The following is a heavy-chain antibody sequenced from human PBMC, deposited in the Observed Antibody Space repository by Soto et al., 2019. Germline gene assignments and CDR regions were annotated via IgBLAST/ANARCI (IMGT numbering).Heavy chain of an antibody. CDR2: VFYSGSA. V-gene: IGHV4-61*01. CDR3: ARTVGAAYYFDF. CDR1: GGSISSASHY. J-gene: IGHJ4*02. Sequence: PSETLSLTCTVSGGSISSASHYWSWLRQPPGKRLEWLGYVFYSGSANYNPSVKSRVTMSVDTSRNQFSLKLKSVTAADTAVYYCARTVGAAYYFDFWGQGALVTVSS. D-gene: IGHD1-26*01.